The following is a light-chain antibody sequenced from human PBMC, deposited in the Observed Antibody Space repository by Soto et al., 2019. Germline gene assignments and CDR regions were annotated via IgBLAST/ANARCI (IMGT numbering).Light chain of an antibody. V-gene: IGKV3-11*01. Sequence: EIVLTQSPATLSLSPGERATLSCRASQSVSTYVAWYQQKPGQAPRLLIYDATNRATGIPARFSGSRSGTEYTLTISSQEPEDFVGYYFQQHSDWPPITFGGGTKVEIK. J-gene: IGKJ4*01. CDR2: DAT. CDR1: QSVSTY. CDR3: QQHSDWPPIT.